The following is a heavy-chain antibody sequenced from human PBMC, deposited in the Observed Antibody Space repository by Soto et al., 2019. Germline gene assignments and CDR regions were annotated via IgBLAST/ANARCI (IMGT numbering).Heavy chain of an antibody. Sequence: PSETLSLTCAVYVGSFSGYYWSWIRHPPGKGLEWIGEINHSGSTNYNPSLRSRVTISVDTSKNQFSLNLSSVTAADTAVYYCARVKGIYDSGRYYKGYFEYWGQGTPVTVSS. CDR2: INHSGST. CDR3: ARVKGIYDSGRYYKGYFEY. V-gene: IGHV4-34*01. D-gene: IGHD3-10*01. CDR1: VGSFSGYY. J-gene: IGHJ4*02.